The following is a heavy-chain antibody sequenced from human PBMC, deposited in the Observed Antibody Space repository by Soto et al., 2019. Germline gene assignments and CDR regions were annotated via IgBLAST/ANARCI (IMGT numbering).Heavy chain of an antibody. Sequence: SETLSLTCTVSGDSVSSSFWCTWVRQAPGKGLEWIGEIYHSESTNYNPSLKSRVTISLDKSKNQFSLRLTSVTAADTAVYYCARYDFGTFDNWGQGTRVTVSS. J-gene: IGHJ4*02. V-gene: IGHV4-4*02. CDR1: GDSVSSSFW. CDR3: ARYDFGTFDN. CDR2: IYHSEST. D-gene: IGHD4-17*01.